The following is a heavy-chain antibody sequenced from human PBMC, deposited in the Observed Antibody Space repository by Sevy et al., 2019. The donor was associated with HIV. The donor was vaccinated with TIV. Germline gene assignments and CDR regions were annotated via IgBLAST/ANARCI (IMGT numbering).Heavy chain of an antibody. CDR2: IKSETYSGTT. Sequence: GGFLRLSCAASGFTFTNAWMNWVRQVPGKGLEWVGRIKSETYSGTTDYAAPVKGRFTISRDDSDNTLYLQMNSLKTKDTAVYYWSTDIGLQWDLLGARFFDSWGQGTLVTVSS. CDR1: GFTFTNAW. V-gene: IGHV3-15*07. D-gene: IGHD3-3*01. J-gene: IGHJ4*02. CDR3: STDIGLQWDLLGARFFDS.